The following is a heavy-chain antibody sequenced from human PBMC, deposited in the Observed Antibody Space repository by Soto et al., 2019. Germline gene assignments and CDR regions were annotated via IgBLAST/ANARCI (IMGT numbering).Heavy chain of an antibody. CDR2: IWYDGSNK. CDR1: GFTFSSYG. CDR3: ARGFRGFGELFSAFDI. D-gene: IGHD3-10*01. Sequence: QVQLVESGGGVVQPGRSLRLSCAASGFTFSSYGMHWVRQAPGKGLEWVAVIWYDGSNKYYADSVKGRFTISRDNSKNTLYLQMNSLRAEDTAVYYCARGFRGFGELFSAFDIWGPGTMVTVSS. J-gene: IGHJ3*02. V-gene: IGHV3-33*01.